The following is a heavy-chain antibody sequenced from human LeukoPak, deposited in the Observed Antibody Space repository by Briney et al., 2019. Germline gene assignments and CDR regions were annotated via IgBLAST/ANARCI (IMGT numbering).Heavy chain of an antibody. Sequence: GGSLRLSCAASGFTFSSYAMSWVRQAPGKGLEWVSAISGSGGSTYYADSVKGRFTISRDNSKNTLYLQMNSLRAEDTAVYYCAKGVLSRTSCDSSGSFDYWGQGTLVTVSS. J-gene: IGHJ4*02. CDR1: GFTFSSYA. D-gene: IGHD3-22*01. CDR3: AKGVLSRTSCDSSGSFDY. V-gene: IGHV3-23*01. CDR2: ISGSGGST.